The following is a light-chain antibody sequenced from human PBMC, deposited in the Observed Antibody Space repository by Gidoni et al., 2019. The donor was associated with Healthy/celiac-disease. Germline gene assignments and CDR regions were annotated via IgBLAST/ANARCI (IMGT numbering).Light chain of an antibody. CDR3: QAWDSSAAV. J-gene: IGLJ3*02. Sequence: PPSVSVSPGQTASITCSGDKLGDKYASWYQQKPGQSPVLVIYQDIKRPSGIPERFSGSNSGNTATLTISGTQAMDEADYYCQAWDSSAAVFGGGTKLTVL. CDR2: QDI. CDR1: KLGDKY. V-gene: IGLV3-1*01.